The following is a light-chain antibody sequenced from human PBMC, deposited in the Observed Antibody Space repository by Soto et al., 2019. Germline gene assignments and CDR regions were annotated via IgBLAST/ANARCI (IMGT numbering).Light chain of an antibody. CDR3: QQYNDCPR. CDR1: RSVTNN. J-gene: IGKJ1*01. Sequence: EKVMMQSPATLALSAGGGDTLACRASRSVTNNLAWYQQVPGQPPRLLIYGASTRATGVPARFCGSGSGTEYTRTRSRLWSGAFPVIYCQQYNDCPRFGQGTRVEI. V-gene: IGKV3-15*01. CDR2: GAS.